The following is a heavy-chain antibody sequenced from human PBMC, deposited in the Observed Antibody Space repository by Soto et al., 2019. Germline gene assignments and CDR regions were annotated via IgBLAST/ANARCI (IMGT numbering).Heavy chain of an antibody. V-gene: IGHV3-23*01. CDR2: ISDSGGST. J-gene: IGHJ4*02. CDR3: GKGDRLDY. Sequence: GGSLRLSCSASGFSFAIFAMSWVRQAPGMGLEWVSGISDSGGSTYYAESVRGRFTISRDNSKNTVYLQMNSLRAEDMAVYYCGKGDRLDYWGQGTLVTVSS. CDR1: GFSFAIFA.